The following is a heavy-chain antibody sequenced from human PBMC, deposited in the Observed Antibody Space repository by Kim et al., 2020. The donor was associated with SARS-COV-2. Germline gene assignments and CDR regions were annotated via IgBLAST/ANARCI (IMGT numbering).Heavy chain of an antibody. CDR1: GFTFSSYA. Sequence: GGSLRLSCAASGFTFSSYAMHWVRQAPGKGLEWVAVISYDGSNKYYADSVKGRFTISRDNSKNTLYLQMNSLRAEDTAVYYCARGDMYSSSSPNDYWGQGTLVTVSS. J-gene: IGHJ4*02. CDR2: ISYDGSNK. D-gene: IGHD6-6*01. V-gene: IGHV3-30*04. CDR3: ARGDMYSSSSPNDY.